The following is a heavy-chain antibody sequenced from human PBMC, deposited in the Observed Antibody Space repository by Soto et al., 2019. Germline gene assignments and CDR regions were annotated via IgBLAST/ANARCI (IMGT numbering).Heavy chain of an antibody. Sequence: PGGSLRLSCAASGFTFSSYGMHWVRQAPGKGLEWVAVISYDGSNKYYADSVKGRFTISRDNSKNTLYLQMNSLRAEDTAVYYCAKDAADYYDSSGYPYYFDYWGQGTLVTVSS. D-gene: IGHD3-22*01. J-gene: IGHJ4*02. CDR3: AKDAADYYDSSGYPYYFDY. CDR1: GFTFSSYG. V-gene: IGHV3-30*18. CDR2: ISYDGSNK.